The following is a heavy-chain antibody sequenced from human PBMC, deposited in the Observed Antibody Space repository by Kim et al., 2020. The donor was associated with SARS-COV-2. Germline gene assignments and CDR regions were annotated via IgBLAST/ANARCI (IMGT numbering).Heavy chain of an antibody. CDR2: ISYDGSNK. D-gene: IGHD1-26*01. CDR1: GFTFNTYG. J-gene: IGHJ4*02. CDR3: AKSFSGSYFGYDY. Sequence: GGSLRLPCAASGFTFNTYGMHWVRQAPGKGLEWVAVISYDGSNKYYADSVKGRFTISRDNSKNTLYLQMNSLRIEDTAVYYCAKSFSGSYFGYDYWGQGTLVTVSS. V-gene: IGHV3-30*18.